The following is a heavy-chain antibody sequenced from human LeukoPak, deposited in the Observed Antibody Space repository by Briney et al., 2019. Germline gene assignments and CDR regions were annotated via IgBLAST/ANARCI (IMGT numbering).Heavy chain of an antibody. CDR1: GGTFSSYA. CDR2: IIPIFGTA. CDR3: ARGFNSSDFPNYYYGMDV. D-gene: IGHD6-25*01. Sequence: SVKVSCKASGGTFSSYAISWVRQAPGQGLEWMGGIIPIFGTANYAQKFQGRVTITADESTSTAYMGLSSLRSEDTAVYYCARGFNSSDFPNYYYGMDVWGQGTTVTVSS. J-gene: IGHJ6*02. V-gene: IGHV1-69*13.